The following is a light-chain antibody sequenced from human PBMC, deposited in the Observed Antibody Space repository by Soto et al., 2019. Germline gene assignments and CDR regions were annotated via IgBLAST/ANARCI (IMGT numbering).Light chain of an antibody. CDR2: EVS. J-gene: IGLJ1*01. CDR1: SSDVGGYNY. Sequence: QSALTQPASVSGSPGQSVTISCTGTSSDVGGYNYVSWYQQHPGKAPKFLLYEVSNRPSGVPDRFSGSKSGNTASLTISGVQAEDEDDDYCCSYTRSSTLYVFGTGTKLTVL. V-gene: IGLV2-14*01. CDR3: CSYTRSSTLYV.